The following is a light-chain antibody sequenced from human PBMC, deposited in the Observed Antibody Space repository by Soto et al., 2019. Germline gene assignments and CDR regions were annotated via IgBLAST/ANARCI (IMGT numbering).Light chain of an antibody. V-gene: IGLV1-47*01. CDR1: SSNIGSNY. J-gene: IGLJ1*01. CDR2: RNN. Sequence: QSVLTQPPSASGPPGQRVTISCSGSSSNIGSNYVYGYQQLPGTAPKLLIYRNNQRPSGVPDRFSGSKSGTSASLAISGLRSEDEADYYCAAWDDSLSGYVFGTGTKVTVL. CDR3: AAWDDSLSGYV.